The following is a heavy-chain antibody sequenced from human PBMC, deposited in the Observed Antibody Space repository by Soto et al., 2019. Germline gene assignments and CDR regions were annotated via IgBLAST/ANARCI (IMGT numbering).Heavy chain of an antibody. J-gene: IGHJ5*02. CDR2: IYYSGST. CDR1: GGSISSYY. D-gene: IGHD5-12*01. Sequence: SETLSLTCTVSGGSISSYYWSWIRQPPGKGLEWIGYIYYSGSTNYNPSLKSRVTISVDTSKNQFSLKLSSVTAADTAVYYCARVGLGSGYDFYWFDPWGQGTLVTVSS. CDR3: ARVGLGSGYDFYWFDP. V-gene: IGHV4-59*01.